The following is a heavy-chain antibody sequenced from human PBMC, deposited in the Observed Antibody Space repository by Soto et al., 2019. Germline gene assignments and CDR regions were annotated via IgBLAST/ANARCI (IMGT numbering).Heavy chain of an antibody. CDR2: IYYSGST. J-gene: IGHJ4*02. CDR3: ARHKVVSGYSYGRNFDY. V-gene: IGHV4-39*01. D-gene: IGHD5-18*01. CDR1: VGSISSSSYY. Sequence: SETLSLTCTVSVGSISSSSYYWGWIRQPPGKGLEWIGSIYYSGSTYYNPSLKSRVTISVDTSKNQFSLKLSSVTAADTAVYYCARHKVVSGYSYGRNFDYWGQGNLVTVSS.